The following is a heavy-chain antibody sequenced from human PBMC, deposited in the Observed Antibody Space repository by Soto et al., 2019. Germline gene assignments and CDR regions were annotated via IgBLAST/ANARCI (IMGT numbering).Heavy chain of an antibody. D-gene: IGHD4-4*01. CDR1: GGSISSYY. CDR2: IYYSGST. CDR3: ARLDYRTFDFDY. Sequence: NPSETLSLTCTVSGGSISSYYWSWIRQPPGKGLEWIGYIYYSGSTNYNPSLKSRVTISVDTSKNQFSLKLSSVTAADPAVYYCARLDYRTFDFDYWGQGTLVTVSS. V-gene: IGHV4-59*08. J-gene: IGHJ4*02.